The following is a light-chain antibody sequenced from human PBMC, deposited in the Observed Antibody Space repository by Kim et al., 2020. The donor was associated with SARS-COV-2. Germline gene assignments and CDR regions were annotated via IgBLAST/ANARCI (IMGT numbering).Light chain of an antibody. J-gene: IGKJ1*01. Sequence: VSTWLAWYQQKPGKAPKLLMYKTSTLESGVPSRFSGSGYGTEFTLTISSLQPDDFATYYCQQYNTYPWTFGQGTKLEI. CDR3: QQYNTYPWT. CDR2: KTS. V-gene: IGKV1-5*03. CDR1: VSTW.